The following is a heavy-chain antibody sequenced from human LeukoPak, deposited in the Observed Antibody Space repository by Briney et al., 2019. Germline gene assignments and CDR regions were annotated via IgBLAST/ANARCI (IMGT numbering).Heavy chain of an antibody. CDR3: ARDRYCSGGSCVLHSDAFDI. V-gene: IGHV4-30-4*07. CDR2: IYYRGST. CDR1: GGSISSGGYS. D-gene: IGHD2-15*01. Sequence: SETLSLTCAVSGGSISSGGYSWSWIRQPPGKGLGWIGYIYYRGSTYYNPSLKSRVTISVDTSKNQFFLKLSSVTAADTAVYYCARDRYCSGGSCVLHSDAFDIWGQGTKVTVPS. J-gene: IGHJ3*02.